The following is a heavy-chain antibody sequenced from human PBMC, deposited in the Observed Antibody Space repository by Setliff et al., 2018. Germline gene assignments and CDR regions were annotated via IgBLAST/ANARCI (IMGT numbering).Heavy chain of an antibody. CDR2: IAPYNGNT. D-gene: IGHD5-12*01. Sequence: ASVKVSCKASGYTFTINHLYWVRQAPGQGLEWLGWIAPYNGNTDYAQKFQGRVTMTTDTSTNTAHMELRSLTSADTAIYYCTRGPGPWVVVAMPFDCWGQGTLVTVSS. V-gene: IGHV1-18*01. J-gene: IGHJ4*02. CDR3: TRGPGPWVVVAMPFDC. CDR1: GYTFTINH.